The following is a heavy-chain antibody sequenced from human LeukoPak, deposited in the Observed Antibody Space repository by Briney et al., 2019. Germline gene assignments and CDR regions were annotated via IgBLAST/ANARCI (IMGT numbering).Heavy chain of an antibody. CDR2: VSGSGGST. Sequence: GGSLRLSCAASGFTFSSYAMSWVRQAPGKGLEWVTAVSGSGGSTDYADSVKGRFTSSRDNSQNTLYLQMNSLRAEDTAVYYCVRGSGYSSGWYVFDSWGQGTLVTVSS. CDR3: VRGSGYSSGWYVFDS. J-gene: IGHJ4*02. V-gene: IGHV3-23*01. CDR1: GFTFSSYA. D-gene: IGHD6-13*01.